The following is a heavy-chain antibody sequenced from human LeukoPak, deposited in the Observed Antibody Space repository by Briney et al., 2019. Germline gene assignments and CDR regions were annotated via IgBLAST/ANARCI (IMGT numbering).Heavy chain of an antibody. CDR1: GGSIRSYY. D-gene: IGHD1-26*01. J-gene: IGHJ4*02. CDR2: IYTTGTT. V-gene: IGHV4-4*07. Sequence: SETLSLTCTVSGGSIRSYYWGWVRQPAGKGLEWIGRIYTTGTTDYNPSLKTRLTISIDTSKNQFSLRLTSVIAADTAVYYCARQGYTASYYFLDYWGQGTLVTVSS. CDR3: ARQGYTASYYFLDY.